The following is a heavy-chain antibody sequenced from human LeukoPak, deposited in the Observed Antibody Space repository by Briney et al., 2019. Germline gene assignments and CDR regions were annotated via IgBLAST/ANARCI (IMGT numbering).Heavy chain of an antibody. J-gene: IGHJ4*02. D-gene: IGHD5-18*01. Sequence: GASVKVSCKASGYTFASYGTSWVRQAPGQGLEWMGWISAYNGNTNYAQKLQGRVTMTTDTSTSTAYMELRSLRSDDTAVYYCARGSPTSYGISWADYWGQGTLVTVSS. V-gene: IGHV1-18*01. CDR1: GYTFASYG. CDR2: ISAYNGNT. CDR3: ARGSPTSYGISWADY.